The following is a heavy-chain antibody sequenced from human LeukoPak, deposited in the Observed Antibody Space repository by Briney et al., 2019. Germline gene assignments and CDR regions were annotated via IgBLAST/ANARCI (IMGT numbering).Heavy chain of an antibody. CDR1: GGTFSSYA. D-gene: IGHD3-3*01. J-gene: IGHJ4*02. CDR2: IIPIFGTA. V-gene: IGHV1-69*05. CDR3: ARDRGLDFWSGYSDFDY. Sequence: SVKVSCKASGGTFSSYAISWVRQAPGQGLEWMGRIIPIFGTANYAQKLQGRVTMTTDPSTSTAYMELRSLRSDDTAVYYCARDRGLDFWSGYSDFDYWGQGTLVTVSS.